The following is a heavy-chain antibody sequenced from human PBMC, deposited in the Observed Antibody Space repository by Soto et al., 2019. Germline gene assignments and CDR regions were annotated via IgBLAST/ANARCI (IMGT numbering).Heavy chain of an antibody. D-gene: IGHD6-13*01. CDR2: IGVGGGNT. CDR1: GFTFGTYA. Sequence: GGSLSLSCAASGFTFGTYAVSWVRQAPGKGLEWVSAIGVGGGNTYYAGSVKGRFTISRDSSKNVLYVQMNSLRAEDTAIYYCAKCSLWWSSRCDNWGQGTLVTVSS. J-gene: IGHJ4*02. V-gene: IGHV3-23*01. CDR3: AKCSLWWSSRCDN.